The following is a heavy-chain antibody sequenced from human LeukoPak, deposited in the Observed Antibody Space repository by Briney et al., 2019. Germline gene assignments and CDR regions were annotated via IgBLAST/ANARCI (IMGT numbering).Heavy chain of an antibody. CDR3: TRGGPLDF. V-gene: IGHV3-74*01. CDR2: INGDGSFT. Sequence: GGSLRLSCAASGFTFSSHWMHWVRKAPGKGLVWVSRINGDGSFTIYGDSVKGRFTVSRDNAKNTLYLQMNSLNAEDTAVYYCTRGGPLDFWGHGTPVTVSS. CDR1: GFTFSSHW. J-gene: IGHJ4*01.